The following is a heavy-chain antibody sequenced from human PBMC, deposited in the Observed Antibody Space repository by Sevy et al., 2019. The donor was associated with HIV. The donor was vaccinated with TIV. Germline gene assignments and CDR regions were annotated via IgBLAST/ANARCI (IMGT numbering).Heavy chain of an antibody. CDR2: MSPNSDNT. CDR3: ARGRLTGIGFDY. Sequence: GSVKVSCKASGYTFSSYDINWVRQATGQGLEWMGWMSPNSDNTGYGQKFQGRVTMTRNTSISTAYMELSSLRSEDTAVYYCARGRLTGIGFDYWGQGTLVTVSS. J-gene: IGHJ4*02. D-gene: IGHD7-27*01. V-gene: IGHV1-8*01. CDR1: GYTFSSYD.